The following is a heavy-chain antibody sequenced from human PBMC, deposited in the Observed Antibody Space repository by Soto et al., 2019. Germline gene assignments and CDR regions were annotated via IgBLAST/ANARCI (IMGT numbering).Heavy chain of an antibody. J-gene: IGHJ6*02. D-gene: IGHD2-2*03. CDR1: GYTFTSYA. CDR2: ISAYNGNT. Sequence: GASVKVSCKASGYTFTSYAMHWVRQAPGQGLEWMGWISAYNGNTNYAQKLQGRVTMTTDTSTSTAYMELRSLRSDDTAVYYCARDQRGYCISTSCYGGVGDYYYGMDVWGQGTTVTVSS. CDR3: ARDQRGYCISTSCYGGVGDYYYGMDV. V-gene: IGHV1-18*01.